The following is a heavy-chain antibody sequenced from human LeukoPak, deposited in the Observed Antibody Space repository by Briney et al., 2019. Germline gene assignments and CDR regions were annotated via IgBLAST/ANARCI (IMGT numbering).Heavy chain of an antibody. Sequence: ASVKVSCKASGYSFTGYYMHWVRQAPGQGLEWMGWISAYNGNTNYAQKLQGRVTMTTDTSTSTAYMELRSLRSDDTAVYYCAVCGGSCYSSFVYWGQGTLVTVSA. V-gene: IGHV1-18*04. CDR2: ISAYNGNT. D-gene: IGHD2-15*01. CDR3: AVCGGSCYSSFVY. J-gene: IGHJ4*02. CDR1: GYSFTGYY.